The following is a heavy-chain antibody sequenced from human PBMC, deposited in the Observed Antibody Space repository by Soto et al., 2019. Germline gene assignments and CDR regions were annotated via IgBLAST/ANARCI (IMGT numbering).Heavy chain of an antibody. CDR3: ARGGTYCYDSSGSRGAFDI. D-gene: IGHD3-22*01. J-gene: IGHJ3*02. Sequence: SERLSMTCTVASGSRRRSRYYWDCIRQPPGKGLEWSASIYYSGSTYYNPSLKSRVTISVDTSKNQFSLKLSSVTAADTAVYYCARGGTYCYDSSGSRGAFDIWGHGTMVT. V-gene: IGHV4-39*01. CDR1: SGSRRRSRYY. CDR2: IYYSGST.